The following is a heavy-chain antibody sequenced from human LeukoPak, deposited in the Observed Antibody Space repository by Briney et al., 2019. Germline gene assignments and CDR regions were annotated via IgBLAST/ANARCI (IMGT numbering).Heavy chain of an antibody. CDR1: GFTFSSYA. Sequence: PGGSLGLSCAASGFTFSSYAMHWVRQAPGKGLEWVAVISYDGSNKYYADSVKGRFTISRDNSKNTLYLQMNSLRAEDTAVYYCARVQSSIGFDYWGQGTLVTVSS. CDR3: ARVQSSIGFDY. J-gene: IGHJ4*02. D-gene: IGHD2/OR15-2a*01. CDR2: ISYDGSNK. V-gene: IGHV3-30*04.